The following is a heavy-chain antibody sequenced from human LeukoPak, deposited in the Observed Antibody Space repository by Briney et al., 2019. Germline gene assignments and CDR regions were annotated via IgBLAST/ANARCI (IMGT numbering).Heavy chain of an antibody. CDR3: AKDRGHITMIVVVTEYYFDY. V-gene: IGHV3-33*06. D-gene: IGHD3-22*01. CDR1: GFTFSSYG. J-gene: IGHJ4*02. CDR2: IWYDGSNK. Sequence: PGRSLRLSCAASGFTFSSYGMHWVRQAPGKGLEWVAVIWYDGSNKYYADSVKGRFTISRDNSKNTLYLQMNSLRAEDTAVYYCAKDRGHITMIVVVTEYYFDYWGQGTLVTVSS.